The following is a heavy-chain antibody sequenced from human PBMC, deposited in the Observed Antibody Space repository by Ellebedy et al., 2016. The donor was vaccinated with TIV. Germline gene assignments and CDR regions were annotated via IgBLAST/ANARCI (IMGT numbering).Heavy chain of an antibody. V-gene: IGHV4-59*01. J-gene: IGHJ6*02. CDR3: ARDLGRYGMDV. CDR2: VHHSGIS. Sequence: MPSETLSLTCTVSDGSTSGYYWSWIRQPPGQGLEWIGDVHHSGISHIHPSLKSRVTLSLDTSKNQFSLDLSSVTAADTATYYCARDLGRYGMDVWGQGTTVTVSS. CDR1: DGSTSGYY.